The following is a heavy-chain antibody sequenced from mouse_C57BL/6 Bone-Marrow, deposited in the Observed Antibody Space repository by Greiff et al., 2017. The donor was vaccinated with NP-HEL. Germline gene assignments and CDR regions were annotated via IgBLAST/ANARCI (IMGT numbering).Heavy chain of an antibody. Sequence: DVMLVESGGGLVKPGGSLKLSCAASGFTFSDYGMHWVRQAPEKGLEWVAYISSGSSTIYYVDTVKGRFTISRDNAKNTLFLQMTSLRSEDTAMYYCARRSFAYWGQGTLVTVSA. V-gene: IGHV5-17*01. CDR1: GFTFSDYG. CDR3: ARRSFAY. J-gene: IGHJ3*01. CDR2: ISSGSSTI.